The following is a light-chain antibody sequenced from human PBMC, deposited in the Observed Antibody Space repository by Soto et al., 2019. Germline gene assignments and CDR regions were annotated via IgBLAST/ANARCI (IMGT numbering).Light chain of an antibody. V-gene: IGKV1-33*01. CDR3: QQFDNVPLT. Sequence: DIQMTQSPSSLSASVGDRVTITCQASQDITNDLNWYQQKPGKAPKVLIYEASNLKTGVPSRFSGSRSGTDFTFTISSLQPEDIATYFCQQFDNVPLTFGGGTKVEIK. J-gene: IGKJ4*01. CDR1: QDITND. CDR2: EAS.